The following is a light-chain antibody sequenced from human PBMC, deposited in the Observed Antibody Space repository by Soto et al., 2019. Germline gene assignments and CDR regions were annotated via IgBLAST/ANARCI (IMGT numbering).Light chain of an antibody. CDR1: QSVSSS. V-gene: IGKV3-15*01. J-gene: IGKJ5*01. CDR3: QQYKNWPPIT. CDR2: GAS. Sequence: EIVMTQSPATLSVSPGERATLSCRASQSVSSSLAWYQQKLGQAHRLLIYGASTRATGIPDRFSGSGSGTEFTLTISRPQPEDFALYYCQQYKNWPPITLGQGTRLDIK.